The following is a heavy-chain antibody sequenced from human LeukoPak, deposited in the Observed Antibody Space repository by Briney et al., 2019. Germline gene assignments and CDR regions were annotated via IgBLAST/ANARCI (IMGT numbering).Heavy chain of an antibody. V-gene: IGHV1-3*01. D-gene: IGHD6-13*01. CDR3: ARELMSSWSDPGY. CDR1: GYTFTSYA. CDR2: INAGNGNT. J-gene: IGHJ4*02. Sequence: ASVKVSCKASGYTFTSYAMHWVRQAPGQRLEWMGWINAGNGNTKYSQKFQGRVTMTRDTSISTAYMELSRLRSDDTAVYYCARELMSSWSDPGYWGQGTLVTVSS.